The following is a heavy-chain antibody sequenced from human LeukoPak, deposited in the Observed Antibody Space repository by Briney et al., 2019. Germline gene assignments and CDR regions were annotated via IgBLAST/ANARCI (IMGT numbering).Heavy chain of an antibody. CDR3: ANPPPSRYD. Sequence: PGGSLRLSCAASGFTFSSYAMTWVRQAPGKGLEWVSGISGSGGNTYYADFVKGRFTISRDNSKNTLYLQMNSLRAEDTAVYYCANPPPSRYDWGQGTLVTVSS. CDR2: ISGSGGNT. D-gene: IGHD5-18*01. CDR1: GFTFSSYA. V-gene: IGHV3-23*01. J-gene: IGHJ4*02.